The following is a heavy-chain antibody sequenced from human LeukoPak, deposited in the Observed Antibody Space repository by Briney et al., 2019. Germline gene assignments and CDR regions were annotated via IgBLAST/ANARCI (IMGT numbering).Heavy chain of an antibody. CDR3: ASKVLWFGGPDYFDY. J-gene: IGHJ4*02. D-gene: IGHD3-10*01. V-gene: IGHV3-23*01. CDR1: GFTFSSYA. Sequence: PGGSLRLSCAASGFTFSSYAMSWVRQAPGKGLEWDSSIRGSGGRTYYAASVKGRFTISRDNHKNTLYLEVNSGRAGDTAVYFWASKVLWFGGPDYFDYWGQGTLVTVSS. CDR2: IRGSGGRT.